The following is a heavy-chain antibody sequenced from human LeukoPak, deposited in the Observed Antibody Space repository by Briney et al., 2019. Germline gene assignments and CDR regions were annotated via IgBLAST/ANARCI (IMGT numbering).Heavy chain of an antibody. V-gene: IGHV3-23*01. CDR3: ATYRQVLLPFEA. Sequence: GGSLRLSCAASGFTFSTFAMTWVRQPPGKGLEWVSSIFPSGDEIHYADSVRGRFTIFRDNSKSTLSLQMNSLRAEDTAIYYCATYRQVLLPFEAWGQGTLVTVSS. CDR2: IFPSGDEI. J-gene: IGHJ5*02. CDR1: GFTFSTFA. D-gene: IGHD2-8*02.